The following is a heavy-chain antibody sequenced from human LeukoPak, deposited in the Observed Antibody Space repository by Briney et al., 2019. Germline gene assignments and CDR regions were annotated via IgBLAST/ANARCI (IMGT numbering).Heavy chain of an antibody. CDR2: IYSGGRT. Sequence: GGSLRLSCAASGFSVSNNYMIWVRQAPGKGLEWVSVIYSGGRTYYADSVKGRFTISRDNAKNSLFLQMTSLRAEDTALYYCAPEVWELQGASDIWGQGTMVTVSS. V-gene: IGHV3-53*01. CDR1: GFSVSNNY. J-gene: IGHJ3*02. CDR3: APEVWELQGASDI. D-gene: IGHD1-26*01.